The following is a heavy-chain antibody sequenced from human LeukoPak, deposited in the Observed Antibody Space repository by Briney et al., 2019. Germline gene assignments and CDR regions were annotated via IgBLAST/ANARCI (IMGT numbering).Heavy chain of an antibody. CDR1: GGSFSGYY. CDR3: ARGPVVPAAMDYCGGDCYSEN. D-gene: IGHD2-21*02. CDR2: INHSGST. Sequence: SETLSLTCAVYGGSFSGYYWSWIRQPPGKGLEWIGEINHSGSTNYNPSLKSRVTISVDTSKNQFSLKLSSVTAADTAVYYCARGPVVPAAMDYCGGDCYSENWGQGTLVTVSS. V-gene: IGHV4-34*01. J-gene: IGHJ4*02.